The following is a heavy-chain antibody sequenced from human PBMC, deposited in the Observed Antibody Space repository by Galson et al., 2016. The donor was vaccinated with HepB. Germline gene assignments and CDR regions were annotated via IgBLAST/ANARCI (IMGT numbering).Heavy chain of an antibody. Sequence: SLRLSCAGSGFTFSTYTMNWVRQAPGKGLEWVPTISSRSSYIYYADSVKGRFTISRDNAKKSLSLQMNSLRAEDTAVYYCARVFPRRWSFDYWGQGTLVTVSS. CDR2: ISSRSSYI. CDR3: ARVFPRRWSFDY. J-gene: IGHJ4*02. V-gene: IGHV3-21*01. D-gene: IGHD2-15*01. CDR1: GFTFSTYT.